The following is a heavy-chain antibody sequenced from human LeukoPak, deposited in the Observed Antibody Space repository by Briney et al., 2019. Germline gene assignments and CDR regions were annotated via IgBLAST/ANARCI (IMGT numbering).Heavy chain of an antibody. CDR1: GVSFSSCA. CDR2: ISVSGTST. J-gene: IGHJ4*02. CDR3: ASMHPYYDGTGYWAQ. Sequence: RESLRLSCGAAGVSFSSCAMSWGGQARGKGLEGVSGISVSGTSTPNADSAKGRFTPYRDKPRNTLYSQINSLRAQHTALYYCASMHPYYDGTGYWAQWGQGTLVTVPS. V-gene: IGHV3-23*01. D-gene: IGHD3-22*01.